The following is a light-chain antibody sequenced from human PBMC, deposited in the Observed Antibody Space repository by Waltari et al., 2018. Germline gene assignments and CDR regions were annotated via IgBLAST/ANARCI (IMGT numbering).Light chain of an antibody. V-gene: IGKV3-15*01. CDR1: QSIMTN. Sequence: EIVMTQSLATLTVSPGERGTLSCWASQSIMTNVAWYQQKPGQAPRLLIYDASTRATDTPARFSGSGSGTDFTLTISSLQSEDFAVYYCQQYHHWSTFGGGTKVEI. CDR3: QQYHHWST. J-gene: IGKJ4*01. CDR2: DAS.